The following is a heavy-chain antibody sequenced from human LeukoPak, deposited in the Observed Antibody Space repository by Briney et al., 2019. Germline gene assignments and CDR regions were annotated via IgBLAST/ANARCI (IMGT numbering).Heavy chain of an antibody. CDR3: ARGLIDYYDTSTSYYFFDS. CDR1: GFTFSNAW. D-gene: IGHD3-22*01. V-gene: IGHV3-21*01. CDR2: ISSNGTYI. Sequence: GGSLRLSCAASGFTFSNAWMSWVRQAPGKGLEWVSSISSNGTYIYYADSLKGRFTISRDNAKNSLYLQMNGLRAEDTALCFCARGLIDYYDTSTSYYFFDSWGQGTLVTVSS. J-gene: IGHJ4*02.